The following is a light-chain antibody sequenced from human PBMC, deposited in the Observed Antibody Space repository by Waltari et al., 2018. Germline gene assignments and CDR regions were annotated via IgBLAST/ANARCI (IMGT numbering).Light chain of an antibody. CDR2: GNS. Sequence: QAVLTQPPSVSGAPGQRVTIPCPGSSSNIGAGYDVPWYQQLPGTAPKLLIYGNSNRPSGVPDRFSGSKSGTSASLAITGLQAEDEADYYCQSYDSSLSGSGVFGGGTKLTVL. CDR1: SSNIGAGYD. V-gene: IGLV1-40*01. J-gene: IGLJ2*01. CDR3: QSYDSSLSGSGV.